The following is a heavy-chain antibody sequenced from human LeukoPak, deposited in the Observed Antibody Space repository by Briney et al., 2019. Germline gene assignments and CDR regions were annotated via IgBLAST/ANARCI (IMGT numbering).Heavy chain of an antibody. CDR1: GCTFSWYG. CDR3: VKDLSNRDVDY. J-gene: IGHJ4*02. Sequence: PGGALRLSCLGSGCTFSWYGRNWVRQAPGRGLEYVSAISKNGGRTYYVDSVKGRLTISRDNSKNTLYLQMNSLRVEATAVYFCVKDLSNRDVDYSGQGTLVTVSS. D-gene: IGHD1-14*01. CDR2: ISKNGGRT. V-gene: IGHV3-64D*06.